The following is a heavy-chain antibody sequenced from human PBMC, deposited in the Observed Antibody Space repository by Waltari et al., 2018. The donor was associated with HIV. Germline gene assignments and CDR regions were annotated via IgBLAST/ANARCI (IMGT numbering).Heavy chain of an antibody. CDR2: IYYSGST. J-gene: IGHJ4*02. Sequence: QVKLQESGTGLVKPSETLSLTRNVAGGSIGSYYWSWIRQPPGKGLEWIGYIYYSGSTNYNPSLKSRVTISVDTSKNQFSLNLTSVTAADTAVYYCARGGVVTTYDYRGQGTLVTVSS. CDR1: GGSIGSYY. D-gene: IGHD2-21*02. CDR3: ARGGVVTTYDY. V-gene: IGHV4-59*01.